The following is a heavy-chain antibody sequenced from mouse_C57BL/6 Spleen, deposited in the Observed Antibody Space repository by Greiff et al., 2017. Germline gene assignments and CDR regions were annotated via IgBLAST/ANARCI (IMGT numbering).Heavy chain of an antibody. V-gene: IGHV1-55*01. CDR3: ARSFYYNAMDY. Sequence: VQLQQPGAELVKPGASVKMSCKASGYTFTSYWITWVKPRPGQGLEWIGDIYPGSGSTTYNEKFKSKATLTVDTSSSTAYMQLSSLTSEDSAVYYCARSFYYNAMDYWGQGTSVTVSA. D-gene: IGHD2-1*01. J-gene: IGHJ4*01. CDR1: GYTFTSYW. CDR2: IYPGSGST.